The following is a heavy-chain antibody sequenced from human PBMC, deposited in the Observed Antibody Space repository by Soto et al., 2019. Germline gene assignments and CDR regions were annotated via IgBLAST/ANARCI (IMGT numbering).Heavy chain of an antibody. J-gene: IGHJ4*01. CDR3: ARASTAYDC. D-gene: IGHD2-2*01. Sequence: GSSVMVPCKASGYTFTSYYMPWVRQAPGQGLEWMGVINPSGGSTSYAQKFQGRVSMTRDTSTSTVYMELSSLRSEDTAVYYCARASTAYDCWGHPTLVTVSS. V-gene: IGHV1-46*01. CDR2: INPSGGST. CDR1: GYTFTSYY.